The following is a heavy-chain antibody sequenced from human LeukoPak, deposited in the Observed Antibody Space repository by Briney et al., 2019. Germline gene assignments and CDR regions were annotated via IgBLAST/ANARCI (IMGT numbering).Heavy chain of an antibody. J-gene: IGHJ6*02. D-gene: IGHD6-19*01. V-gene: IGHV3-64*01. Sequence: GGSLRLSCAASGFTFSSYAMHWVRQAPGKGLEYVSAISSNGGSTYYANSVKGRFTISRDNSKNTLYLQMGSLRAEDMAVYYCARSRLPGYSSGWYGLYYYYGMDVWGQGTTVTVSS. CDR1: GFTFSSYA. CDR2: ISSNGGST. CDR3: ARSRLPGYSSGWYGLYYYYGMDV.